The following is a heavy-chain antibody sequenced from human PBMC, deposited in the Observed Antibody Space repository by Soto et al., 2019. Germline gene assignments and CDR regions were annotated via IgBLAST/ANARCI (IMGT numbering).Heavy chain of an antibody. CDR3: ARMDIVVVAAASDYGMDV. CDR1: DVTFSNYE. Sequence: LXLAGADSDVTFSNYEMNWGRQAPGKGLEWVSYISSSGSTIYYADSVKGRFTISRDNAKNSLYLQMNSLRAEDTAVYYCARMDIVVVAAASDYGMDVWGQGTTVTVSS. V-gene: IGHV3-48*03. D-gene: IGHD2-15*01. CDR2: ISSSGSTI. J-gene: IGHJ6*02.